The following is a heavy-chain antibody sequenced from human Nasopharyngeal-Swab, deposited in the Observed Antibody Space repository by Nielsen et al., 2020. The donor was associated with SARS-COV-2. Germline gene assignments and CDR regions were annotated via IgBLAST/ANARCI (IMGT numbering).Heavy chain of an antibody. D-gene: IGHD6-19*01. CDR2: IIPIFGTA. Sequence: SVKVSCKASGGTFSSYAISWVRQAPGQGLEWMGGIIPIFGTANYAQKFQGRVTITRNTSISTAYMQLSSLTSEDTAVYYCARFAYSSGWTEKYFDSWGQGTLVTVSS. CDR1: GGTFSSYA. CDR3: ARFAYSSGWTEKYFDS. J-gene: IGHJ4*02. V-gene: IGHV1-69*05.